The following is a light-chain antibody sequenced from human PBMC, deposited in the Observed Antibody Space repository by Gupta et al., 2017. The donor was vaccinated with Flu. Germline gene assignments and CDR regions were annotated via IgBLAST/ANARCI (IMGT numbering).Light chain of an antibody. CDR1: SIGSKH. CDR2: DDS. J-gene: IGLJ3*02. V-gene: IGLV3-21*02. CDR3: QVWDSRLDHWV. Sequence: GATARITGGGESIGSKHVNWCLQRPGQAPVLVVYDDSDRPSGIPERISGSNSGNTATMTISRVEAGDGAEYYCQVWDSRLDHWVFGGGTKLTVL.